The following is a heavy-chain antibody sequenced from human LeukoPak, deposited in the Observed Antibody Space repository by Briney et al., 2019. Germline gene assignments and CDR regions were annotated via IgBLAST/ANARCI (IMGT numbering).Heavy chain of an antibody. CDR1: GFRVSDYY. CDR2: IRDSGEA. CDR3: ARDRAALQDWVEFDP. Sequence: PGGSLRLSCAVSGFRVSDYYMSWVRQAPGKGLEWVGLIRDSGEAFYADFVRGRFAISRDESENTLYLQMNSLRVEDTAVYFCARDRAALQDWVEFDPWGQGTAVIVSS. D-gene: IGHD3/OR15-3a*01. V-gene: IGHV3-66*03. J-gene: IGHJ5*02.